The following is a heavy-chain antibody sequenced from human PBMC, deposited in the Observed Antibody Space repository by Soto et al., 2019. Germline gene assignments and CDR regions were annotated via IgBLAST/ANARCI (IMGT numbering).Heavy chain of an antibody. V-gene: IGHV3-74*01. Sequence: EVQLVESGGGLVQPGGSLRLSCAASGFTFSSYWMHWVRQAPGKGLVWVSRINSDGTTTSYADSVKGRFTISRDNAKNTLYLQMNSLRAEDPAVYYCERVRYGGYYFESWGQGTLVTVSS. J-gene: IGHJ4*02. D-gene: IGHD5-12*01. CDR1: GFTFSSYW. CDR2: INSDGTTT. CDR3: ERVRYGGYYFES.